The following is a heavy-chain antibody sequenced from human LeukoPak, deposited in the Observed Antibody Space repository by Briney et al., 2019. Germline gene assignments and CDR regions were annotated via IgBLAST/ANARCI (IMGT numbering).Heavy chain of an antibody. CDR2: INTNTGNP. V-gene: IGHV7-4-1*02. D-gene: IGHD3-22*01. CDR3: AREAPGDYYDSSGYSHLEYFQH. CDR1: GYTFTSYA. Sequence: ASVKVSCKASGYTFTSYAMNWVRQAPGQGLEWMGWINTNTGNPTYAQGFTGRFVFSLDTPVSTAYLQISSLKAEDTAVYYCAREAPGDYYDSSGYSHLEYFQHWGQGTLVTVSS. J-gene: IGHJ1*01.